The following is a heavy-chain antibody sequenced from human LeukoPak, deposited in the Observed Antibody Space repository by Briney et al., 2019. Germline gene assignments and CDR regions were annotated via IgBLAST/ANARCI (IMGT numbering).Heavy chain of an antibody. Sequence: GGSLRLSCAASGFTFSSYAMSWVRQAPGKGLEWVSAISGSGGSTYYADSVKGRFTISRDNSKNTLYLQMNSLRAEDTAVYYCAREECSGGSCYSLYYYYGMDVWGQGTTVTVSS. J-gene: IGHJ6*02. D-gene: IGHD2-15*01. V-gene: IGHV3-23*01. CDR3: AREECSGGSCYSLYYYYGMDV. CDR1: GFTFSSYA. CDR2: ISGSGGST.